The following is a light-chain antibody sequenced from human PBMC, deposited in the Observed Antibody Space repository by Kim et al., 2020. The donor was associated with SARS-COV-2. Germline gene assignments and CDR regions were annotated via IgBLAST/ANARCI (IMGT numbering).Light chain of an antibody. CDR1: SLRKYY. CDR3: NSRDNSADRLGV. J-gene: IGLJ3*02. V-gene: IGLV3-19*01. Sequence: LGQTVRITCQGDSLRKYYGAWYQRKPGQAPILLIYNKNNRPSGIPDRFSGSTSGNTASLTITGAQAEDEADYYCNSRDNSADRLGVFGGGTQLTVL. CDR2: NKN.